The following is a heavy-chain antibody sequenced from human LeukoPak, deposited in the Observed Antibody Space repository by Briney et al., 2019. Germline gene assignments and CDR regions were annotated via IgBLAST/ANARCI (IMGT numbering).Heavy chain of an antibody. CDR3: ARDNGRFGDLLHLDY. D-gene: IGHD3-10*01. Sequence: PGGSLRLSCAASGFTFSRHALHWVRQAPGKGLEWVATISYDGANKYYADSVKGRFTISRENSKNTLYLDMNSLRAEDTAVYYCARDNGRFGDLLHLDYWGQGTLVTVSS. V-gene: IGHV3-30-3*01. CDR2: ISYDGANK. J-gene: IGHJ4*02. CDR1: GFTFSRHA.